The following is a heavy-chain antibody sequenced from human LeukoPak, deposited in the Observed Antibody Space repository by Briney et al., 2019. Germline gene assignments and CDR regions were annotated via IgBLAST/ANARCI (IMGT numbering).Heavy chain of an antibody. V-gene: IGHV3-20*04. CDR3: ARGGYYYDSSGYYYGGVRYFDY. D-gene: IGHD3-22*01. CDR1: GFTFDDYG. CDR2: INWNGGST. Sequence: GGSLRLSCAASGFTFDDYGMSWVRQAPGKGLEWVSGINWNGGSTGYADSVKGRFTISRDNAKNSRYLQMNNLRAEDTALYYCARGGYYYDSSGYYYGGVRYFDYWGQGTLVTVSS. J-gene: IGHJ4*02.